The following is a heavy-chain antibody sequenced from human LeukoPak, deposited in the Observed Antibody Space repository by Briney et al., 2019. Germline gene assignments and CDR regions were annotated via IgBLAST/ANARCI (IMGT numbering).Heavy chain of an antibody. V-gene: IGHV4-39*01. Sequence: SETLSLTCTVSGGSISGSSYYWGWIRQPPGKGLEWIGSIYYSGSTYYNPSLKSRVTISVDTSKNQFSLKLSSVTAADTAVYYCARHVKLAAGPMYWGQGTLITVSS. J-gene: IGHJ4*02. CDR3: ARHVKLAAGPMY. CDR1: GGSISGSSYY. CDR2: IYYSGST. D-gene: IGHD6-13*01.